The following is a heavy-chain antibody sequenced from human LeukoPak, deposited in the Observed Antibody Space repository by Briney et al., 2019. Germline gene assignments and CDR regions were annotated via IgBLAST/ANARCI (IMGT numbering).Heavy chain of an antibody. D-gene: IGHD3-22*01. CDR1: GGSISSGSYY. V-gene: IGHV4-61*02. Sequence: SETLSLTCTVSGGSISSGSYYWSWIRQPAGKGLEWIGRIYTSGSTNYNPSLKSRVTISVYTSKNQSSLKLSSVTAADTAVYYCARDGNDSSGYYRYYYYYMDVWGKGTTVTISS. CDR3: ARDGNDSSGYYRYYYYYMDV. J-gene: IGHJ6*03. CDR2: IYTSGST.